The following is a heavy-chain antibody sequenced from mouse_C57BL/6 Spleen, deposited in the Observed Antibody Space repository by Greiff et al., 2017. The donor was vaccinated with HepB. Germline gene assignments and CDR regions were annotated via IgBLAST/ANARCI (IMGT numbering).Heavy chain of an antibody. Sequence: SGAELVRPGASVTLSCKASGYTFTDYEMHWVKQTPVHGLEWIGAIDPETGGTAYNQKFKGKAILTADKSSSTAYMELRSLTSEDSAVYYCTNYYGSPVWGTGTTVTVSS. D-gene: IGHD1-1*01. CDR3: TNYYGSPV. CDR2: IDPETGGT. V-gene: IGHV1-15*01. CDR1: GYTFTDYE. J-gene: IGHJ1*03.